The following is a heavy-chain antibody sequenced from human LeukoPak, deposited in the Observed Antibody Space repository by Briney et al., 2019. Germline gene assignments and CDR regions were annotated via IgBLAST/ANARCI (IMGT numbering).Heavy chain of an antibody. Sequence: PGGSLRLSCAASGFTFSNYDIHWVRQATGKGLEWVSSIDAAGATYYPASVKGRFTISRENAKNSLYLQMNSLRVGDTAVYYCAGGGYGSGSLLYGMDVWGQGNTVTVSS. CDR3: AGGGYGSGSLLYGMDV. CDR2: IDAAGAT. CDR1: GFTFSNYD. J-gene: IGHJ6*02. V-gene: IGHV3-13*01. D-gene: IGHD3-10*01.